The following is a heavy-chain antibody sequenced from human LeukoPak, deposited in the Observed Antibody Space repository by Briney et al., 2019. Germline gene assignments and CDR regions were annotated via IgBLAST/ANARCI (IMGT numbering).Heavy chain of an antibody. Sequence: GGSLRLSCAASGFTFSSYSMNWVRQAPGKGLEWVSSISSSSSYIYYADSVKGRFTISRDNAKNSLYLQMNSLRAEDTAVYYCARDPGHYDSSGLPENWFDPWGQGTLVTVSS. CDR2: ISSSSSYI. J-gene: IGHJ5*02. CDR3: ARDPGHYDSSGLPENWFDP. D-gene: IGHD3-22*01. V-gene: IGHV3-21*01. CDR1: GFTFSSYS.